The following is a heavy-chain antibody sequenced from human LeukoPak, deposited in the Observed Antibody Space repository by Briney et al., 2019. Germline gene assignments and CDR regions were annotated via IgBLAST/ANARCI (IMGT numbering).Heavy chain of an antibody. V-gene: IGHV1-18*01. CDR3: ARDRYCSGGSCYSFTSNGWFDP. CDR1: GYTFTSYG. J-gene: IGHJ5*02. Sequence: ASVTVSCKASGYTFTSYGISWVRQAPGQGLEWMGWISAYNGNTNYAQKLQGRVTMTTDTSTSTAYMGLRSLRSDDTAVYYCARDRYCSGGSCYSFTSNGWFDPWGQGTLVTVSS. D-gene: IGHD2-15*01. CDR2: ISAYNGNT.